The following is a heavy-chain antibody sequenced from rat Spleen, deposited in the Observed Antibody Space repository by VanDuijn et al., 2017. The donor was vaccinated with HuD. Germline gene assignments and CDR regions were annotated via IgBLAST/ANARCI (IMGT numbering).Heavy chain of an antibody. CDR1: GYSITSNY. Sequence: EVQLQESGPGLVKPSQSLSLTCSVTGYSITSNYWGWIRKFPGNKMEWMGDISYSGSTSYHPSLKSRISITRDTSKNQFFLQLNSVTADDTATYYCATYRGSLQYPFDYLGQGVMVTVSS. CDR2: ISYSGST. V-gene: IGHV3-1*01. CDR3: ATYRGSLQYPFDY. D-gene: IGHD1-8*01. J-gene: IGHJ2*01.